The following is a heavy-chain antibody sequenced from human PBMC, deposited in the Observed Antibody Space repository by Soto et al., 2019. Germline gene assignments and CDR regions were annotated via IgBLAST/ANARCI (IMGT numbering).Heavy chain of an antibody. CDR2: INQDGSEK. D-gene: IGHD3-16*02. CDR3: ARETIMVTFGGVIAAFDI. Sequence: PGGSLRLSCAASGFTLSSYWMSWVRQTPGKGLEWVANINQDGSEKYYVDSVKGRFTVSRDNAKISVYLQMNSLRVEDTAVYYCARETIMVTFGGVIAAFDIWGQGTMVTVSS. CDR1: GFTLSSYW. J-gene: IGHJ3*02. V-gene: IGHV3-7*01.